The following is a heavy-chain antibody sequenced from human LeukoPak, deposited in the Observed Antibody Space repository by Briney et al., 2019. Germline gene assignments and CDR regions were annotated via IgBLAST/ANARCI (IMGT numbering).Heavy chain of an antibody. CDR1: GYTFTSYG. CDR2: ISAYNGNT. Sequence: ASVKVSCKASGYTFTSYGISWVRQAPGQGLEWMGWISAYNGNTNYAQKLRGRVTMTTDTSTSTAYMELRSLRSDDTAVYYCARDVGCSGGSCYPTLDYWGQGTPVTVSS. J-gene: IGHJ4*02. CDR3: ARDVGCSGGSCYPTLDY. D-gene: IGHD2-15*01. V-gene: IGHV1-18*01.